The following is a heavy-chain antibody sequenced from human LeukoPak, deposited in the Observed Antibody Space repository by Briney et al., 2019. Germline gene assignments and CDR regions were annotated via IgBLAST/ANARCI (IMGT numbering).Heavy chain of an antibody. D-gene: IGHD5-18*01. CDR1: GYTFTGYY. CDR3: ASPGYSYGPYYYYYGMDV. CDR2: INPNSGGT. Sequence: ASVKVSCKASGYTFTGYYMHWVRQAPGQGLEWMGWINPNSGGTNYAQKFQGRVTMTRDTSISTAYMELSRLRSDGTAVYYCASPGYSYGPYYYYYGMDVWGQGTTVTVSS. J-gene: IGHJ6*02. V-gene: IGHV1-2*02.